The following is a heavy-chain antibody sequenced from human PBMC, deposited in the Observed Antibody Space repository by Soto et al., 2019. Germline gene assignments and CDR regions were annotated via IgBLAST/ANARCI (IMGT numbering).Heavy chain of an antibody. CDR3: AKRDASGSGSYGFDY. D-gene: IGHD3-10*01. CDR1: GFTFINYA. V-gene: IGHV3-23*01. Sequence: GGSLRLSCAWAGFTFINYAISWVRQAPGKGLEWVSVISGSGGSAYYADSVKGRFTISRDNSKNTVYLQMNSLRADDTAVYYCAKRDASGSGSYGFDYWGQGTLVTVSS. CDR2: ISGSGGSA. J-gene: IGHJ4*02.